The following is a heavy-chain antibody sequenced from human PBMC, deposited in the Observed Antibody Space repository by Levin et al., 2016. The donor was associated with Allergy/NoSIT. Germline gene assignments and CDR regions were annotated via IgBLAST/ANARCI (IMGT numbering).Heavy chain of an antibody. CDR3: ARLSPINWFDP. CDR2: IYYSGST. D-gene: IGHD3-9*01. Sequence: WIRQPPGKGLEWIGSIYYSGSTYYNPSLKSRVTISVDTSKNQFSLKLSSVTAADTAVYYCARLSPINWFDPWGQGTLVTVSS. J-gene: IGHJ5*02. V-gene: IGHV4-39*01.